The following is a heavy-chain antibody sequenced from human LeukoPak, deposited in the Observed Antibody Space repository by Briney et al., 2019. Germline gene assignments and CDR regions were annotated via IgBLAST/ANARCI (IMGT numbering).Heavy chain of an antibody. J-gene: IGHJ4*02. CDR3: VLAMGEYFDY. Sequence: ASVKVSCKASGCTFTDHYIHWVRQAPGQGLEWMGWTNPYSGGTNYAQKFQGRVTMSRDTSITTAYMELRRLMSDDSAVYYCVLAMGEYFDYWGQGTLVTVSS. CDR2: TNPYSGGT. V-gene: IGHV1-2*02. D-gene: IGHD2/OR15-2a*01. CDR1: GCTFTDHY.